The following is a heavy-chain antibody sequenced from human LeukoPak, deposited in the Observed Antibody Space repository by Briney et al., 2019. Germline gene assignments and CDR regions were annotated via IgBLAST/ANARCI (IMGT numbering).Heavy chain of an antibody. Sequence: ASETLSLTCAVYGGSFSGYYWSWIRQPPGKGLEWIGEINHSGSANYNPSLKSRVTISVDTSKNQFSLKLSSVTAADTAVYYCARQYLGIVVVPAAFFDYWGQGTLVTVSS. V-gene: IGHV4-34*01. CDR2: INHSGSA. D-gene: IGHD2-2*03. CDR3: ARQYLGIVVVPAAFFDY. J-gene: IGHJ4*02. CDR1: GGSFSGYY.